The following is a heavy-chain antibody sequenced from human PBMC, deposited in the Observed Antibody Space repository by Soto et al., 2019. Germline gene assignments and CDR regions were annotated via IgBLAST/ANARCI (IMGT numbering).Heavy chain of an antibody. Sequence: SETLSLTCAVYGGCFSGYYWSWIRQPPGKGLEWIGEINHSGSTNYNPSLKSRVTISVDTSKNQFSLKLSSVTAADTAVYYCARGRRSVVRGVKPFDYWGQGTLVTVSS. J-gene: IGHJ4*02. D-gene: IGHD3-10*01. V-gene: IGHV4-34*01. CDR3: ARGRRSVVRGVKPFDY. CDR1: GGCFSGYY. CDR2: INHSGST.